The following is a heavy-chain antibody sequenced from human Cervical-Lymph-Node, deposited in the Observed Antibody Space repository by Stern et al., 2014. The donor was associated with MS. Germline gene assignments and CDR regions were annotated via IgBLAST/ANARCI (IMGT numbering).Heavy chain of an antibody. CDR1: GFTFSSYW. D-gene: IGHD1-14*01. CDR3: ATSGLDY. CDR2: INSDGSST. Sequence: EVQLLESGGGLFQPGGSLRLSRAASGFTFSSYWMHLVRQAPAKGLVWVSRINSDGSSTSYADSVKGRFTISRDNAKNTLYLQMNSLRAEDTAVYYCATSGLDYWGQGTLVTVSS. V-gene: IGHV3-74*02. J-gene: IGHJ4*02.